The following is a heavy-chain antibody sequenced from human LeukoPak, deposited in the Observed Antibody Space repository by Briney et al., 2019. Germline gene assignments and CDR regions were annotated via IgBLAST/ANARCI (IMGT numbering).Heavy chain of an antibody. CDR2: INSDGSST. J-gene: IGHJ5*02. Sequence: AGGSLRLSCAASGFTFSSYWMHWVRQAPGKGLVWVSRINSDGSSTTYADSVKGRFTISRDNAKNTLYLQVNSLRAEDTAVYYCARDPYYGSGSYNPXXQGXLVTVSS. V-gene: IGHV3-74*01. CDR1: GFTFSSYW. CDR3: ARDPYYGSGSYNP. D-gene: IGHD3-10*01.